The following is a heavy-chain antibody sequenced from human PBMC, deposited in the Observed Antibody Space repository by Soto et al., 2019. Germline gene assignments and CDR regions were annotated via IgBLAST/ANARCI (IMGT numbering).Heavy chain of an antibody. D-gene: IGHD6-19*01. CDR2: ISGGGDNT. Sequence: EVQLVESGGGLVQPGGSLRLSCAASGFTFSSYSMNWVRQAPGKGLEWVSAISGGGDNTYYADSVKGRFTISRDNSKNTLFLQMNSLRAEDTAVYHCVKQYSSGWGWGQGTLVTVSS. V-gene: IGHV3-23*04. CDR3: VKQYSSGWG. J-gene: IGHJ4*02. CDR1: GFTFSSYS.